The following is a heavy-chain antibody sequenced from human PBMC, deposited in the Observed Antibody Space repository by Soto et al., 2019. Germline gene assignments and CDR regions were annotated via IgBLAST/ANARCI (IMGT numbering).Heavy chain of an antibody. Sequence: GGSLRLSCPASGFTFSDYAMHWVRQAPGKGLEWVAVVSHDGRNTHYADSVKGRSTISRDSSKNTVSLEMTSLRAEDTAVYYCAKGGRQWLVTSDFNYWGQGALVTVSS. V-gene: IGHV3-30*18. CDR1: GFTFSDYA. J-gene: IGHJ4*02. D-gene: IGHD6-19*01. CDR2: VSHDGRNT. CDR3: AKGGRQWLVTSDFNY.